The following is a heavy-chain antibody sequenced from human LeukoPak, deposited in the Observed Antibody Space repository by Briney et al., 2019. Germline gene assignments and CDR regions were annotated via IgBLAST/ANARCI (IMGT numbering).Heavy chain of an antibody. CDR3: HGPRASGFDP. D-gene: IGHD4-17*01. V-gene: IGHV3-21*01. CDR2: ISSSSSYI. Sequence: GGSLRLSCAASGFTFSSYSMNWVRQAPGKGLEWVPSISSSSSYIYYADSVKGRFTISRDNAKNSLYLQMNSLRAQDTAVYYCHGPRASGFDPWGQGTLVTVSS. CDR1: GFTFSSYS. J-gene: IGHJ5*02.